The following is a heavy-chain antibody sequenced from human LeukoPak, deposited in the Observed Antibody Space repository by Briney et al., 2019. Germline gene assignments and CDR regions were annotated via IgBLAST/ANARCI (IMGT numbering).Heavy chain of an antibody. CDR3: ARDTGWYFDL. Sequence: GGSLRLSCAASGFTFSSHSMSWVRQPPGEGLEWVAAISPSGDSTTYRDSVKGQFTISRDNAKNTVFLQMISLRAEDTAVYYCARDTGWYFDLWGRGTLVTVSS. V-gene: IGHV3-23*01. J-gene: IGHJ2*01. D-gene: IGHD5-18*01. CDR1: GFTFSSHS. CDR2: ISPSGDST.